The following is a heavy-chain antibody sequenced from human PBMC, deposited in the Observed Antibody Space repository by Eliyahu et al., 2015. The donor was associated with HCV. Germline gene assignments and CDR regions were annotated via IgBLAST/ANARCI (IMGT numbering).Heavy chain of an antibody. CDR1: GSITTYY. J-gene: IGHJ5*02. V-gene: IGHV4-59*01. D-gene: IGHD6-19*01. CDR2: IHYSGST. CDR3: ASGGGGIAVTGTGGWFDP. Sequence: GSITTYYWSWIRQPPGKGLEWIGYIHYSGSTNYNPSLKSRVTISLDTSKNQFSLNLTSVTAADTAMYYCASGGGGIAVTGTGGWFDPWGQGTLVTVSS.